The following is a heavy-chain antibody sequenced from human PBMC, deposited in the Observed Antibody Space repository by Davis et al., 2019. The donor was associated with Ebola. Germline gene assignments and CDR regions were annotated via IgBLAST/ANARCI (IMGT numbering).Heavy chain of an antibody. CDR1: GFTISNFW. V-gene: IGHV3-9*01. Sequence: PGGSLRLSCAASGFTISNFWMHWVRQAPGKGLEWVSGITLNSGTTAYADSMKGRFTISRDNAKDSLYLQMNSLRTEDTAFYYCAKDFYGSGSYIDAWGQGTLVAVSS. D-gene: IGHD3-10*01. CDR2: ITLNSGTT. J-gene: IGHJ5*02. CDR3: AKDFYGSGSYIDA.